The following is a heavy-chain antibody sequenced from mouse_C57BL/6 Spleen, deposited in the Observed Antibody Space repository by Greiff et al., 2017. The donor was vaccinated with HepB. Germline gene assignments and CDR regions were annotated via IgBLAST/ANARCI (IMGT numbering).Heavy chain of an antibody. D-gene: IGHD1-1*01. Sequence: VQLKESGPELVKPGASVKISCKASGYAFSSSWMNWVKQRPGKGLEWIGRIYPGDGDTNYNGKFKGKATLTADKSSSTAYMQLSSLTSEDSAVYFCAREKTELITTVVEYFDVWGTGTTVTVSS. CDR3: AREKTELITTVVEYFDV. CDR2: IYPGDGDT. V-gene: IGHV1-82*01. CDR1: GYAFSSSW. J-gene: IGHJ1*03.